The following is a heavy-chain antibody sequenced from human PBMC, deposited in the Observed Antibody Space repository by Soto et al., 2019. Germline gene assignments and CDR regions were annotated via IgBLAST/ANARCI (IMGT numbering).Heavy chain of an antibody. J-gene: IGHJ4*02. D-gene: IGHD2-2*02. CDR2: INHSGST. V-gene: IGHV4-34*01. Sequence: SETLSLTCAVYGGSFSGYYWSWIRQPPGKGLEWIGEINHSGSTNYNPSLKSRVTISVDTSKNQFSLKLSSVTAADTAVYYCARGAIIIHYFDYWGQGTLVTVSS. CDR1: GGSFSGYY. CDR3: ARGAIIIHYFDY.